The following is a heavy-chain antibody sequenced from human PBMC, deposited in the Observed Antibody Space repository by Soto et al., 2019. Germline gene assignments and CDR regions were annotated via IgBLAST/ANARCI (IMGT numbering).Heavy chain of an antibody. V-gene: IGHV3-21*01. CDR1: GFTFSSYS. CDR3: ARGGYYDFWSGYPGLEY. D-gene: IGHD3-3*01. J-gene: IGHJ4*02. CDR2: ISSSSSYI. Sequence: GSLRLSCAASGFTFSSYSMNWVRQAPGKGLEWVSSISSSSSYIYYADSVKGRFTISRDNAKNSLYLQMNSLRAEDTAVYYCARGGYYDFWSGYPGLEYWGQGTLVTV.